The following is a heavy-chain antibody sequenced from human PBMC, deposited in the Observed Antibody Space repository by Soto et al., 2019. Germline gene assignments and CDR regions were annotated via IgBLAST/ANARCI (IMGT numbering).Heavy chain of an antibody. CDR2: MNPNSGNT. CDR3: ARETYYDFWCGLISLYYLDY. CDR1: GYTFTSYD. J-gene: IGHJ4*02. V-gene: IGHV1-8*01. Sequence: ASVKVSCKASGYTFTSYDINWVRQATGQGLEWMGWMNPNSGNTGYAQKFQGRVTMTTDTSISTAYMELRSLRSDDTAVYYCARETYYDFWCGLISLYYLDYWGQRTLVDVAS. D-gene: IGHD3-3*01.